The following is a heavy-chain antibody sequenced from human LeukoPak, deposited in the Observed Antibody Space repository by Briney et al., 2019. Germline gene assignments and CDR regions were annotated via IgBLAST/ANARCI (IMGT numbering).Heavy chain of an antibody. J-gene: IGHJ4*02. CDR3: ARNSGWYGVS. D-gene: IGHD6-19*01. V-gene: IGHV3-23*01. CDR1: GFTPSSYE. Sequence: GGSLRLSCTVSGFTPSSYEMSWIRPAPGEGLEWVSSVDYSADSTHYADSVMGRFTISRDNSKNTLYLQLNSLSADDTAVYYCARNSGWYGVSWGQGTLVTVSS. CDR2: VDYSADST.